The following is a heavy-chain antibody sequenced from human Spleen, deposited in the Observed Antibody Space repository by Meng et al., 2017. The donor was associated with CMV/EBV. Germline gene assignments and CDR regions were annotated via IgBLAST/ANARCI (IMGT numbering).Heavy chain of an antibody. D-gene: IGHD6-19*01. J-gene: IGHJ5*02. CDR2: INHSGST. CDR1: GWSFSGYY. V-gene: IGHV4-34*01. CDR3: ARGNSGREWFDP. Sequence: VQLQEGGAGLLKPPESLSLTCAVYGWSFSGYYWSWIRQPPGKGLEWIGEINHSGSTNYNPSLKSRVTISVDTSKNQFSLKLSSVTAADTAVYYCARGNSGREWFDPWGQGTLVTVSS.